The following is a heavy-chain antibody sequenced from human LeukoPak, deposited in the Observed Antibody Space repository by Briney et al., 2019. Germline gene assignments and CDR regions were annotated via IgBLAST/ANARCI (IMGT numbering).Heavy chain of an antibody. D-gene: IGHD3-3*01. CDR1: GFTFDDYA. J-gene: IGHJ4*02. CDR3: AKRATYYDFWSGLIDY. Sequence: GGSLRLSCAASGFTFDDYAMSWVRQAPGKGLEWVSAISGSGGSTYYADSVKGRFTISRDNSKNTLYLQMNSLRAEDTAVYYCAKRATYYDFWSGLIDYWGQGTLVTVSS. V-gene: IGHV3-23*01. CDR2: ISGSGGST.